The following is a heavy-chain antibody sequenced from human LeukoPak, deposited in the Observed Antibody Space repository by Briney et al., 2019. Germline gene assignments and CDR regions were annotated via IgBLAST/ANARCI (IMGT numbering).Heavy chain of an antibody. CDR3: ASMVYDSSGYYYVFDY. D-gene: IGHD3-22*01. V-gene: IGHV4-31*03. J-gene: IGHJ4*02. CDR2: IYYSGST. Sequence: SETLSLTCTVSGGSIRSGGYYWSWIRQHPGKGLEWIGSIYYSGSTYYNPSLKSRVTISVDTSKNQFSLNLSSVTAADTAVYYCASMVYDSSGYYYVFDYWGQGTLVTVSS. CDR1: GGSIRSGGYY.